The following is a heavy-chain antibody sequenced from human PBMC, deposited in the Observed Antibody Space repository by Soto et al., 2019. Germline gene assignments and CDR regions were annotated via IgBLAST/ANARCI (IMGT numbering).Heavy chain of an antibody. CDR2: IIPIFGTA. CDR1: GGTLSSYA. D-gene: IGHD3-16*01. CDR3: ARERGRPAPPYYYGMDV. V-gene: IGHV1-69*13. J-gene: IGHJ6*02. Sequence: GASVKVSCKASGGTLSSYAISWVRQAPGQGLEWMGGIIPIFGTANYAQKFQGRVTITADESTSTAYMELSSLRSEYTAVYYCARERGRPAPPYYYGMDVWGQGTTFTVSS.